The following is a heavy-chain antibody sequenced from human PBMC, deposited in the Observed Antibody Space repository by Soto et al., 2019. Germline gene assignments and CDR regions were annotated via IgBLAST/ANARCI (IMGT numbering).Heavy chain of an antibody. J-gene: IGHJ6*02. V-gene: IGHV4-4*02. CDR1: GGSISSSNW. CDR3: AREGYCTNGVRYGRRYYGMDV. Sequence: SETLSLTCAVSGGSISSSNWWSWVRQPPGKGLEWIGEIYHSGSTNYNPSLKSRVTISVDKSKNQFSLKLSSVTAADTAVYYCAREGYCTNGVRYGRRYYGMDVWGQGTTVTVSS. CDR2: IYHSGST. D-gene: IGHD2-8*01.